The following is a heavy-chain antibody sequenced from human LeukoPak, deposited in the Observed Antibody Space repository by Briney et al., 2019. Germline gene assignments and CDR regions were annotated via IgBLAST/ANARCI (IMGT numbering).Heavy chain of an antibody. Sequence: SETLSLTCVLYLGSFTGYYWSWIRQPPGEGLEWIGQIYHSGTTNYKPSLKSRVTISVDTSKSQFSLKLRSVTAADTAVYYCARVTGYTIEDYFDYRGQGTLVTVSS. J-gene: IGHJ4*02. D-gene: IGHD3-9*01. CDR1: LGSFTGYY. CDR2: IYHSGTT. V-gene: IGHV4-34*01. CDR3: ARVTGYTIEDYFDY.